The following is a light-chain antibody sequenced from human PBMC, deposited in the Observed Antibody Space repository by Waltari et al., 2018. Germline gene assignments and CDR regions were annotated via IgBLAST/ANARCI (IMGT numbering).Light chain of an antibody. V-gene: IGKV3-15*01. CDR2: VAS. CDR3: QQYSNWPYT. CDR1: QSVPTN. Sequence: EIVMTQSPDTLSVAPGERVTLSCRASQSVPTNLAWYQQKPGQPPRLLIYVASTRATGVPARFSGSGSGTEFTLTISSLESEDFAVYCCQQYSNWPYTFGQGTKLEIK. J-gene: IGKJ2*01.